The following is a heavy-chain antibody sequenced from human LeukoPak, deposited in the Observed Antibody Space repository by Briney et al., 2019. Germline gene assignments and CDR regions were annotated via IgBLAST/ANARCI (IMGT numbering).Heavy chain of an antibody. V-gene: IGHV1-69*04. Sequence: SVKVSCKASGGTFSSYAISWVRQAPGQGLEWMGRIIPIFGIANYAQKFQGRVTITADKSTSTAYMELSSLRSEDTAVYYCAGETSAITMLRGVILHYWGQGTLVTVSS. CDR2: IIPIFGIA. J-gene: IGHJ4*02. D-gene: IGHD3-10*01. CDR1: GGTFSSYA. CDR3: AGETSAITMLRGVILHY.